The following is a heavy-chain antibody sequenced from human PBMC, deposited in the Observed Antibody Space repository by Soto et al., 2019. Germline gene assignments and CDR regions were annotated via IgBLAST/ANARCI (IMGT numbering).Heavy chain of an antibody. CDR2: ISSSGSTI. V-gene: IGHV3-11*01. D-gene: IGHD4-17*01. CDR3: ARDGATYDDGDYVVKPPDWYFDL. Sequence: QVQLVESGGGLVKPGGSLRLSCAASGFTFSDYYMSWIRQAPGKGLEWVSYISSSGSTIYYADSVQGRLTISRDNAKNSLYLQMNSLRAEDTAVYYCARDGATYDDGDYVVKPPDWYFDLWGRGTLVTVSS. J-gene: IGHJ2*01. CDR1: GFTFSDYY.